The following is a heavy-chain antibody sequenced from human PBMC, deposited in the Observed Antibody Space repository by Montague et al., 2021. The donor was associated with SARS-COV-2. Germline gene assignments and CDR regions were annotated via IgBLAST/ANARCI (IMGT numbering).Heavy chain of an antibody. D-gene: IGHD2-2*01. J-gene: IGHJ3*02. CDR3: ATEMPAYDVFDI. Sequence: SDTLSLTCTVSGGSVTSGDYYWTWIRQPPGKGLEWIGYIYNTGRTNYNPSLKSRVTISMDTSKNQFSLKVDSVSAADTAVYYCATEMPAYDVFDIWGQGTMVTVSS. CDR2: IYNTGRT. CDR1: GGSVTSGDYY. V-gene: IGHV4-61*08.